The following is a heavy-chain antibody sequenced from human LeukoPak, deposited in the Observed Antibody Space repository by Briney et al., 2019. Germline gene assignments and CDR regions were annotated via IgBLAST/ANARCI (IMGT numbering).Heavy chain of an antibody. V-gene: IGHV3-7*01. CDR3: ARSGSDFDY. Sequence: GGSLRLSCAASGFTFTTYWMSWVRQAPEKGLGWVANIKEDGSEIHYVDSVKGRFTISRDNAENSLYLQMDSLRAEDTAVYYCARSGSDFDYWGQGTLVTVSS. CDR1: GFTFTTYW. J-gene: IGHJ4*02. CDR2: IKEDGSEI. D-gene: IGHD1-26*01.